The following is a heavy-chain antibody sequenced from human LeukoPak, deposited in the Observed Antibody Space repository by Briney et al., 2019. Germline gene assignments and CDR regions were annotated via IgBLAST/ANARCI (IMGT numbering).Heavy chain of an antibody. CDR1: GFTFNSYA. CDR3: AELGITMIGGV. Sequence: GGSLRLSCAASGFTFNSYAMNWVRQAPGKGLEWVSTISSSGNNTYYTDSVKGRFTISRDNAKNSLYLQMNSLRAEDTAVYYCAELGITMIGGVWGKGTTVTISS. CDR2: ISSSGNNT. V-gene: IGHV3-21*01. J-gene: IGHJ6*04. D-gene: IGHD3-10*02.